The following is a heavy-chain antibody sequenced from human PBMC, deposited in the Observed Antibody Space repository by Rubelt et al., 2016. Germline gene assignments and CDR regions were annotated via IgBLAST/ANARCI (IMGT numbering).Heavy chain of an antibody. V-gene: IGHV3-23*01. Sequence: HLLESGGDLVQPGGSLRLSCAASGFTFSNYALSWVRQAPGKGLEWVSSVDDSGGSTYYADSVKGRFTISRDNSKNTLDLEMNSLRAEDTAVYYCVKDLRGTTTLGYWGQGTLVTVSS. CDR1: GFTFSNYA. J-gene: IGHJ4*02. CDR3: VKDLRGTTTLGY. CDR2: VDDSGGST. D-gene: IGHD1-7*01.